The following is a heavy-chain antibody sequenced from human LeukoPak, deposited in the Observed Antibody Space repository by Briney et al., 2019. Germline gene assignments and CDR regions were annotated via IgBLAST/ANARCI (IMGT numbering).Heavy chain of an antibody. Sequence: SQTLSLTCAVSSGSISSGGYSWSWIRQPPGKGLEWIGYIYHSGSTYYNPSLKSRVTISVDRSKNQFSLKLSSVTAADTAVYYCASAAPTDDFWSGYPPDGMDVWGQGTTVTVSS. V-gene: IGHV4-30-2*01. J-gene: IGHJ6*02. CDR2: IYHSGST. CDR1: SGSISSGGYS. CDR3: ASAAPTDDFWSGYPPDGMDV. D-gene: IGHD3-3*01.